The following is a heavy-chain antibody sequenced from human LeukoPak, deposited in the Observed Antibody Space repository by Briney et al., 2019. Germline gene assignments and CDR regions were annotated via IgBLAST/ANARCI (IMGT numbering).Heavy chain of an antibody. Sequence: GESLQISCKGFGYIFTRYWIAWVRQMPGKGLELIGIIYSGESDVRYSPSFQGRVTISVDKSISTAYLQWTSLKAADTAMYYCARHEGSYGSGSYYADSWGQGTLVTVSS. CDR2: IYSGESDV. V-gene: IGHV5-51*01. CDR3: ARHEGSYGSGSYYADS. D-gene: IGHD3-10*01. J-gene: IGHJ4*02. CDR1: GYIFTRYW.